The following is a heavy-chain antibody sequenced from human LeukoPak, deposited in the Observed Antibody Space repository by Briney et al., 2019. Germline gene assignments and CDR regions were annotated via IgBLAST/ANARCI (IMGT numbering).Heavy chain of an antibody. CDR3: ARAWQIAVAGFVYYYYYGMDV. Sequence: GSSVKVSCKASGGTFSSYAISWVRQAPGQRLEWMGWINAGNGNTKYSQKFQGRVTITRDTSASTAYMELSSLRSEDTAVYYCARAWQIAVAGFVYYYYYGMDVWGQGTTVTVSS. CDR2: INAGNGNT. V-gene: IGHV1-3*01. CDR1: GGTFSSYA. D-gene: IGHD6-19*01. J-gene: IGHJ6*02.